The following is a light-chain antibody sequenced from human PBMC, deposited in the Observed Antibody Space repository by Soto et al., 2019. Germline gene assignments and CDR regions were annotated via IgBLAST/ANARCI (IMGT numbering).Light chain of an antibody. CDR3: QQYGSSPA. CDR2: GAS. CDR1: QSVSSNY. V-gene: IGKV3-20*01. Sequence: EIVLTQSPGTLSLSPGERATLSCRASQSVSSNYLAWYQQKPGQPPRLLIYGASTRATGIPDRFSGSGSGTDFTLTISRLEPEDFAVYYCQQYGSSPAFGGGTKVDI. J-gene: IGKJ4*01.